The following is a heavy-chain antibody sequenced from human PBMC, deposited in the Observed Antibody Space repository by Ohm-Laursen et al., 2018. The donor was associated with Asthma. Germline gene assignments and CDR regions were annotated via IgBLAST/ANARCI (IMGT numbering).Heavy chain of an antibody. CDR2: IYYSGST. D-gene: IGHD3-10*01. CDR1: GGSISSGDYY. V-gene: IGHV4-30-4*01. J-gene: IGHJ4*02. Sequence: SETLSLTCTVSGGSISSGDYYWSWIRQPPGKGLEWIGYIYYSGSTYYNPSLKSRVTISVDTSKDQFSLKLSSVTAADTAVYYCARDQDTTNRYYYGSGSYYQKKRFDYWGQGTLVTVSP. CDR3: ARDQDTTNRYYYGSGSYYQKKRFDY.